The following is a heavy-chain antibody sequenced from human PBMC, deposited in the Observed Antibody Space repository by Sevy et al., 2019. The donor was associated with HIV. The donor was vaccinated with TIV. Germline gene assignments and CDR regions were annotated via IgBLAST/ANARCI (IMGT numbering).Heavy chain of an antibody. CDR2: IRYDGSNK. J-gene: IGHJ4*02. CDR3: ARDPGSSGWSGYFDY. Sequence: GGSLRLSCAASGFTFSSYGMHWVRQAPGKGLEWVAFIRYDGSNKYYADSVKGRFTIARDNSKNTLYLQMYSLRAEDTAVYYCARDPGSSGWSGYFDYWGQGTLVTVSS. CDR1: GFTFSSYG. V-gene: IGHV3-30*02. D-gene: IGHD6-19*01.